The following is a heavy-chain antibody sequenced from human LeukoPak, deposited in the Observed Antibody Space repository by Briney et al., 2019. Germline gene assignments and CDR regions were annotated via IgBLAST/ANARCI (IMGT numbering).Heavy chain of an antibody. J-gene: IGHJ6*02. V-gene: IGHV4-30-4*01. D-gene: IGHD1-14*01. Sequence: PSETLSLTCTVSGGSISSGDDYWSWIRQPPGKGLEWIGYIYYSGSTHYNPSLKNRITISVETSKNQFSLRLSSVTAADTAVYFCARAPLTFYYGMDVWGQGTTVTVSS. CDR3: ARAPLTFYYGMDV. CDR2: IYYSGST. CDR1: GGSISSGDDY.